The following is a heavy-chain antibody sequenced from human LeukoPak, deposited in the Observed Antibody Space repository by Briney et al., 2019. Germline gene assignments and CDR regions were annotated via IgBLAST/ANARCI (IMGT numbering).Heavy chain of an antibody. CDR3: AKAGYSSGWYSEPFDY. CDR2: ISWNSGSI. Sequence: GGSLRLSCAASGFTFDDYAMHWVRQAPGKGLEWVSGISWNSGSIGYADSVKGRFTISRDNAKNSLYLQMNSLRAEDTALYYCAKAGYSSGWYSEPFDYWGQGTLVTVSS. D-gene: IGHD6-19*01. J-gene: IGHJ4*02. CDR1: GFTFDDYA. V-gene: IGHV3-9*01.